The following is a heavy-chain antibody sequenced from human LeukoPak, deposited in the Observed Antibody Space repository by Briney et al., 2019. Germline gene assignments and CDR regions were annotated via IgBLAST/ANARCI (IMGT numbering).Heavy chain of an antibody. CDR3: AKRVPYSSSSVYFDN. V-gene: IGHV3-23*01. CDR1: GFTISNHG. Sequence: PGGSLRLSCAASGFTISNHGMSWVRQASGKGLEWVSAVSDSGSDTYYADSVKGRFTASRDNSKNTLYLQMNSLRAEDTAVYYCAKRVPYSSSSVYFDNWGQGTLVTVSS. CDR2: VSDSGSDT. D-gene: IGHD6-6*01. J-gene: IGHJ4*02.